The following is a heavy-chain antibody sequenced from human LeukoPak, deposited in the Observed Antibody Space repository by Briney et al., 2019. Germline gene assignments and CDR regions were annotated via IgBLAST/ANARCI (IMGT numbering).Heavy chain of an antibody. V-gene: IGHV1-2*02. J-gene: IGHJ4*02. CDR3: ARGGDIVVVPAAMPFDY. CDR1: GYTFTGYY. D-gene: IGHD2-2*01. CDR2: INPNSGGT. Sequence: ASVKVSCKASGYTFTGYYMHWVRRAPGQGLEWMGWINPNSGGTNYAQKFQGRVTMTRDTSISTAYMELSRLRSDDTAVYYCARGGDIVVVPAAMPFDYWGQGTLVTVSS.